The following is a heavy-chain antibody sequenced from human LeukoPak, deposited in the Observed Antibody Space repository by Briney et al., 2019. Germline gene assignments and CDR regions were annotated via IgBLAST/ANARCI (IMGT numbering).Heavy chain of an antibody. D-gene: IGHD1-1*01. CDR1: GFSFSGYS. J-gene: IGHJ4*02. CDR3: SRETTSGY. CDR2: ISRGSHTI. Sequence: GGSLRLSCAASGFSFSGYSMNWVRQLPGQGLEWISYISRGSHTIYYADSVRGRFTISRDDAKNSLYLQMNSLRAEDTGIYYCSRETTSGYWGQGTLVTVSS. V-gene: IGHV3-48*04.